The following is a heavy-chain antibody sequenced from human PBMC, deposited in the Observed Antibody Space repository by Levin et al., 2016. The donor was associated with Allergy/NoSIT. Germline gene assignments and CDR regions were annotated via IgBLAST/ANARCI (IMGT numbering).Heavy chain of an antibody. CDR2: IYYSGST. D-gene: IGHD3-3*01. J-gene: IGHJ6*03. CDR3: ARMPSALTLSGAATGDYYYMDV. Sequence: SETLSLTCTVSGGSINSFYWSWIRQPPGKGLEWIGYIYYSGSTNYNPSLKSRVTVLVDTSKNHFSLKLSSVTAADTAVYYCARMPSALTLSGAATGDYYYMDVWGEGATVTVSS. CDR1: GGSINSFY. V-gene: IGHV4-59*01.